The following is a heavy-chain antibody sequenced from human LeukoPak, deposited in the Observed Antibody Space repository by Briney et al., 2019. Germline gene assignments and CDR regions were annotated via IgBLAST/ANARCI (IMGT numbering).Heavy chain of an antibody. CDR3: ALHMVRGPVMMGYY. Sequence: GASVKVSCKASGYTFTSYYIHWVRQAPGQGLEWMGIINPSGGSSNYAQKFQGRVTITADESTSTAYMELSSLRSEDTAVYYCALHMVRGPVMMGYYWGQGTLVTVSS. CDR1: GYTFTSYY. CDR2: INPSGGSS. J-gene: IGHJ4*02. D-gene: IGHD3-10*01. V-gene: IGHV1-46*01.